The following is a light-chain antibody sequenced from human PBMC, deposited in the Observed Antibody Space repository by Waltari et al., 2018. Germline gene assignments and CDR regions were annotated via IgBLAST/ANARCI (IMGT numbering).Light chain of an antibody. CDR1: KLVQNY. V-gene: IGLV3-1*01. CDR2: LDT. Sequence: SSDLAQPPSVSVSPGETATISCSGIKLVQNYVSWYQQKAGQSPVVVMYLDTKRPSGIPDRFSGSNSGNTATLTISGTQAMDEADYHCQPWDGNPVFGGGTKLTVL. J-gene: IGLJ2*01. CDR3: QPWDGNPV.